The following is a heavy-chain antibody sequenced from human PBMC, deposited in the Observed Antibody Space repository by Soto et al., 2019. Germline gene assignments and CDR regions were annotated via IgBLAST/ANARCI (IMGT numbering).Heavy chain of an antibody. CDR3: ARHENYYYAYYGMDV. J-gene: IGHJ6*02. CDR2: THPGESET. Sequence: WVRQKPGKGLEWMGITHPGESETRYSPSFQGQVTISFDRSTSTAYLQWNSLKASDTAIYYCARHENYYYAYYGMDVWGQGTTVTVSS. V-gene: IGHV5-51*01.